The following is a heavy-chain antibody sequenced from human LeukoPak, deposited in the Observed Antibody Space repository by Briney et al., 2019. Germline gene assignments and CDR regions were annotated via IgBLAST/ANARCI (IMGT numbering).Heavy chain of an antibody. V-gene: IGHV3-48*03. CDR1: GFTFRSYE. Sequence: PGGSLRLSCAASGFTFRSYEMNWVRQAPGEGLEWGSYITSSGNTIYYADSVKGRFTISRDNAKNSLYLQMNSLRAEDTAVYYCARANYYGISGYDYWGQGTLVTVSS. CDR3: ARANYYGISGYDY. CDR2: ITSSGNTI. D-gene: IGHD3-22*01. J-gene: IGHJ4*02.